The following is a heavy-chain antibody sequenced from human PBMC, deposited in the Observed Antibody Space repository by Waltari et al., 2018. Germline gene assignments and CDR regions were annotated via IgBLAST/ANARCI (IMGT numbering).Heavy chain of an antibody. V-gene: IGHV3-74*01. J-gene: IGHJ4*02. D-gene: IGHD3-9*01. CDR1: GFTFSSYW. CDR2: INNDGTST. Sequence: EVQLVESGGGLVQPGGSLRLSCVASGFTFSSYWMHWVRQAPGKGLVWVSRINNDGTSTGCADAVKGRFTISRDNAKNTLYLQMNSLRAEDTAVYYCTRAGYYRFDYWGQGTLATVSS. CDR3: TRAGYYRFDY.